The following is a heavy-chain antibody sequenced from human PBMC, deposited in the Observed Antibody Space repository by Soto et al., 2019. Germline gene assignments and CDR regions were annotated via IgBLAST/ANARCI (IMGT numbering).Heavy chain of an antibody. D-gene: IGHD6-13*01. V-gene: IGHV3-30-3*01. Sequence: QVQLVESGGGVVQPGRSLRLSCAASGFTFSSYAMHWVRQAPGKGLEWVAVISYDGSNKYYADSVKGRFTISRDNSKNTLYLQMNSLRAEDTAVYYCAGDQRGVSYYYGMDVWGQGTTVTVSS. CDR3: AGDQRGVSYYYGMDV. CDR2: ISYDGSNK. J-gene: IGHJ6*02. CDR1: GFTFSSYA.